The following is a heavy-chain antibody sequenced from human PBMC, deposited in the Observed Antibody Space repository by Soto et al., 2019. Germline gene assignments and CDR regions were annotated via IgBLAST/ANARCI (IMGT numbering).Heavy chain of an antibody. J-gene: IGHJ4*02. Sequence: PGGSLRLSCAASGFTFSSYAMSWVRQAPGKGLEWVSAISTSGGTTYYADSVKGRFTISRDNSKNTLYLQMNSLRAEDTAVYYCAKFPYDYVWGSYLSNWGQGTLVTVSS. V-gene: IGHV3-23*01. CDR3: AKFPYDYVWGSYLSN. CDR1: GFTFSSYA. CDR2: ISTSGGTT. D-gene: IGHD3-16*02.